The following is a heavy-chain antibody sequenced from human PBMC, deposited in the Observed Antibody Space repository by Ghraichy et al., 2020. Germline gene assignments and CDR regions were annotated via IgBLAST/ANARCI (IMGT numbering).Heavy chain of an antibody. D-gene: IGHD3-16*02. CDR1: GYTLTELS. CDR2: FDPEDGET. CDR3: ATANYDYVWGSYRYTPFDY. J-gene: IGHJ4*02. Sequence: ASVKVSCKVSGYTLTELSMHWVRQAPGKGLEWMGGFDPEDGETIYAQKFQGRVTMTEDTSTDTAYMELSSLRSEDTAVYYCATANYDYVWGSYRYTPFDYWGQGTLVTVSS. V-gene: IGHV1-24*01.